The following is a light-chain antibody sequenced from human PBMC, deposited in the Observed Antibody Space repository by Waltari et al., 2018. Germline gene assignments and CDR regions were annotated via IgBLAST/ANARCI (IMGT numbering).Light chain of an antibody. CDR2: GAS. Sequence: EIVITQTPATLCVSPGESATLSCGARQSVSRNLAWYQQKSGQAPRLLIYGASTRATGIPDRFSGSGSGTEFTLTISRLESEDSAVYYCQQYNTWPATFGGGTKVEVK. J-gene: IGKJ4*01. CDR1: QSVSRN. CDR3: QQYNTWPAT. V-gene: IGKV3D-15*01.